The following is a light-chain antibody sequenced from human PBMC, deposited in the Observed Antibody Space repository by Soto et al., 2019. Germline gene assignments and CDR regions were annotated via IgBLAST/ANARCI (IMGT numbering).Light chain of an antibody. J-gene: IGKJ1*01. V-gene: IGKV3-15*01. CDR1: QSVSSN. CDR2: GAS. Sequence: EIVMTQSPATLSVSPGERGTLSCRASQSVSSNLAWYQQKPGRAPRLLIYGASTRATGIPARFSGSRSGTELTLTISRLQSEDFAVYYCQQYNNWPWTFGQGTKVEIK. CDR3: QQYNNWPWT.